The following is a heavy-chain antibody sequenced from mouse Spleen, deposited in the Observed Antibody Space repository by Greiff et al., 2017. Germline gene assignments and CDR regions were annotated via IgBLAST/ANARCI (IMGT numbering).Heavy chain of an antibody. V-gene: IGHV7-1*01. CDR1: GFTFSDFY. CDR3: ARRTEAMDY. J-gene: IGHJ4*01. Sequence: EVKVVESGGGLVQSGRSLRLSCATSGFTFSDFYMEWVRQAPGKGLEWIAASRNKANDYTTEYSASVKGRFIVSRDTSQSILYLQMNALRAEDTAIYYCARRTEAMDYWGQGTSVTVSS. CDR2: SRNKANDYTT.